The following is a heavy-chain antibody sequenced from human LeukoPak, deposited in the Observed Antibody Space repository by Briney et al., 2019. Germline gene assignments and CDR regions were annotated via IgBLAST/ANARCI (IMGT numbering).Heavy chain of an antibody. CDR3: ARDLASSPHYYYYGMDV. D-gene: IGHD6-13*01. CDR2: IYSGGST. J-gene: IGHJ6*02. Sequence: PGGSLRLSCAASGFTVSSNHMSWVRQAPGKGLEWVSVIYSGGSTYYADSVKGRFTISRDNSKNTLYLQMNSLRAEDTAVYYCARDLASSPHYYYYGMDVWGQGTTVTVSS. V-gene: IGHV3-53*01. CDR1: GFTVSSNH.